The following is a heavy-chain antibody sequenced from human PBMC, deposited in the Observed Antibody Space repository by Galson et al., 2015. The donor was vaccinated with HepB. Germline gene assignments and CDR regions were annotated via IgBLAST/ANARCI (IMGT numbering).Heavy chain of an antibody. CDR3: VRENYANPDS. D-gene: IGHD3-16*01. J-gene: IGHJ5*01. V-gene: IGHV3-11*06. CDR1: GFTFGDYF. CDR2: ISGSGTYT. Sequence: SLRLSCAASGFTFGDYFMSWIRQAPGKGLEWISYISGSGTYTKCADSVKGRFTISRDNAENSLYLQMSSLRAEDTAVYYCVRENYANPDSWGQGTLVTVSS.